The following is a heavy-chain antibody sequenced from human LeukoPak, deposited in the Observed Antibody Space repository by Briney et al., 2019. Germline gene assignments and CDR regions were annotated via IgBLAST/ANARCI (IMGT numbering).Heavy chain of an antibody. Sequence: PGGSLRLSCVASGFTFRNYAMHWVRQAPGQGLEWVACIHYDGSDKNYADSVKGRFTISRDNSKNTLYLQMNSLRAEDTAVYYCAKDDSGDTGYWGQGTLVTVSS. D-gene: IGHD4-17*01. V-gene: IGHV3-30*02. CDR2: IHYDGSDK. CDR3: AKDDSGDTGY. J-gene: IGHJ4*02. CDR1: GFTFRNYA.